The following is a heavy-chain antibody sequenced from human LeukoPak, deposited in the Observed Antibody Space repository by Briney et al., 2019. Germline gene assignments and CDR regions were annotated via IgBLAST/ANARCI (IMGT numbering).Heavy chain of an antibody. J-gene: IGHJ3*02. V-gene: IGHV4-4*07. CDR1: GGSISSYS. CDR3: AGEAGGGYARAFDI. D-gene: IGHD5-12*01. Sequence: SETLSLTCIVSGGSISSYSWTWIRQPAGEGLEWIGRIYTSGTTNYEPPLKSRVTMSVDTSKNQFSLKLSSVTAADTAVYYCAGEAGGGYARAFDIWGQGTMVTVSS. CDR2: IYTSGTT.